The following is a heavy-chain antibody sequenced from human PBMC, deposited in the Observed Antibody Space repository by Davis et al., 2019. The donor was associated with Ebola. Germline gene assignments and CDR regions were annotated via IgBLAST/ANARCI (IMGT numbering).Heavy chain of an antibody. CDR3: ARSHRRSTYYYYGMDV. Sequence: GGSLRLSCAASGFTFSDSAMNWVRQAPGKGLEWVSSISTTSTYIYYSDSVKGRFTISRDNAKNSLYLQMNSLRAEDTALYHCARSHRRSTYYYYGMDVWGQGTTVTVSS. CDR2: ISTTSTYI. V-gene: IGHV3-21*04. CDR1: GFTFSDSA. D-gene: IGHD1-26*01. J-gene: IGHJ6*02.